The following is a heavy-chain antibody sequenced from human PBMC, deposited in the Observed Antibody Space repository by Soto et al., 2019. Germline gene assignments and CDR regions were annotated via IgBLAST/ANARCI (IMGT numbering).Heavy chain of an antibody. V-gene: IGHV3-15*01. CDR1: GIHFSPSW. J-gene: IGHJ4*02. Sequence: EVQVVESGGGLVKPGGSLRLSCEAPGIHFSPSWMMWVRQAPGKGLEWIGLIRSRTSGGTSDYAAAVTGRFNISRDDSEETLYLQMNSLRTEDTAVYYCVVDVPNSCAYVPVDYWGQGTLVTVYS. CDR2: IRSRTSGGTS. D-gene: IGHD3-16*01. CDR3: VVDVPNSCAYVPVDY.